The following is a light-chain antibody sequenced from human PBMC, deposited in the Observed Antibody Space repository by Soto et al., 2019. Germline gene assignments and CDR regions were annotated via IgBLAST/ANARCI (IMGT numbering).Light chain of an antibody. CDR1: TNDVGTYSL. V-gene: IGLV2-23*02. J-gene: IGLJ7*01. Sequence: QSALTQPASVSGSPGQSITISCTGTTNDVGTYSLVSWYQQYSGKAPKLIIYEVTKRPSGVSNRFSGSKSGNTASLTVSGLQAEDEADYYCSSYAGSDTLFGGVTQLTVL. CDR2: EVT. CDR3: SSYAGSDTL.